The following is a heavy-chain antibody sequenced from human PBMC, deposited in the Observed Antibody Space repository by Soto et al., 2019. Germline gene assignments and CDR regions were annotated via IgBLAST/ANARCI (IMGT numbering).Heavy chain of an antibody. CDR1: GFTFSSYA. CDR3: AREANARSYFDY. V-gene: IGHV3-30-3*01. CDR2: ISYDGSNK. J-gene: IGHJ4*02. Sequence: PGGSLRLSCASSGFTFSSYAMHLVRQAPGKGLEWVAVISYDGSNKYYADSVKGRFTISRDNSKNTLYLQMNSLRAEDTAVYYCAREANARSYFDYWGQGTLVTVSS.